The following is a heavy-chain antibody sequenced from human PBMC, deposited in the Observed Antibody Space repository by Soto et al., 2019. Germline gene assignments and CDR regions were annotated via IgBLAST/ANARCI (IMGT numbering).Heavy chain of an antibody. J-gene: IGHJ4*02. Sequence: EVQLMESGGGLVQPGGSLRLSCAASGFIFSDHYMDWVRQAPGKGLEWVGRIRNKPNSYTTEYAASVKGTLTISRDDSKNSVFLQMNSLKTEDTAVYYCARSRGYSWVYDYWGQGTLVSVSS. V-gene: IGHV3-72*01. CDR2: IRNKPNSYTT. CDR1: GFIFSDHY. CDR3: ARSRGYSWVYDY. D-gene: IGHD5-18*01.